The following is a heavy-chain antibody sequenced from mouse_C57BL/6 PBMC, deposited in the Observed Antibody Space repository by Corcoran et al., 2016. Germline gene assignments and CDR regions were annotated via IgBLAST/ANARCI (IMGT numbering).Heavy chain of an antibody. CDR2: INTYSGVP. CDR3: ARSGLDGSSPWVAY. J-gene: IGHJ3*01. V-gene: IGHV9-3*01. D-gene: IGHD1-1*01. CDR1: GYTFTTYG. Sequence: QIQLVQSGPELKKPGETVKISCKASGYTFTTYGMSWVKQAPGKGLKWMGWINTYSGVPTYADDFKGRFAFSLETSAITAYLQINNLKNEETATYFCARSGLDGSSPWVAYWGQGTLVTVSA.